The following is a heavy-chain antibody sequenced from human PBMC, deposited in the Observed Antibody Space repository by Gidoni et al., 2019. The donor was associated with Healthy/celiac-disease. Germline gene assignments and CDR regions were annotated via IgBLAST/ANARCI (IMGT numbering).Heavy chain of an antibody. CDR3: ARGNAFGYDSLDY. CDR2: IYYIGSP. D-gene: IGHD5-12*01. V-gene: IGHV4-31*03. J-gene: IGHJ4*02. CDR1: GGSISSGGYY. Sequence: QVQLQESGRGLVTPSQPLSHTCTVSGGSISSGGYYWSWIRQHPGTGLEWIGYIYYIGSPYYNPSLKSRVTISVDTSKNNFALKLSSVKDADTAVYYCARGNAFGYDSLDYWGQGTLVTVSS.